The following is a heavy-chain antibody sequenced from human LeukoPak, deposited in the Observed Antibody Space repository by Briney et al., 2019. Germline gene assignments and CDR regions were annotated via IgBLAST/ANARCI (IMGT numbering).Heavy chain of an antibody. Sequence: GGSLRLSCAAPGFTFSSYAMSWVRQAPGKGLEWVSAISGSGGSTYYADSVKGRFTISRDNSKNTLYLQMNSLRAEDTAVYYCARRSSPDYYYYYMDVWGKGTTVTISS. J-gene: IGHJ6*03. V-gene: IGHV3-23*01. CDR1: GFTFSSYA. D-gene: IGHD6-19*01. CDR3: ARRSSPDYYYYYMDV. CDR2: ISGSGGST.